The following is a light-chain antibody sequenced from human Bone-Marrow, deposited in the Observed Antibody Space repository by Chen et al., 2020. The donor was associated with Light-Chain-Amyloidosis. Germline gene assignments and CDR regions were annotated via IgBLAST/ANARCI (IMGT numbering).Light chain of an antibody. CDR3: SSYTITNTLV. J-gene: IGLJ1*01. CDR2: EVT. CDR1: SSDVGGDNH. Sequence: QSALTQPASVSGSPGQSITISCTGTSSDVGGDNHVSWYQQHPDNARKLMLYEVTNPPSWVPDRFSGSKSDNTASLTISGLQTEDEADYFCSSYTITNTLVFGSGTRVTVL. V-gene: IGLV2-14*01.